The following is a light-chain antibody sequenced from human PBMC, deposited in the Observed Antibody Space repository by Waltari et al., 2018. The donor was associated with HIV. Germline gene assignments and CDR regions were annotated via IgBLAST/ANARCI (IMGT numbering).Light chain of an antibody. CDR3: QSYDSSLSGWV. J-gene: IGLJ3*02. CDR2: GNT. V-gene: IGLV1-40*01. CDR1: SPHLGAGSD. Sequence: QSVLTQPPSVSGAPGQRVTISCSGSSPHLGAGSDIPWYQQLPGPAPRLLIYGNTNRPSGVPDRFSGSKSGTSASLAITGLQAEDEADYYCQSYDSSLSGWVFGGGTKLTVV.